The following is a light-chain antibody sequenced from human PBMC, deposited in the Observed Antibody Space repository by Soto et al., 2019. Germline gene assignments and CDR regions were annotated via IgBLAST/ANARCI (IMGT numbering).Light chain of an antibody. CDR2: DAS. V-gene: IGKV1-39*01. CDR3: QQSHSVPQT. Sequence: DLQMTQSPSSLSASVGDRVSITCRASQSITRNLNWYQQRPGKAPILLIYDASILQSGVPPRFSGSGSGTEFTLTISSLQPADSATYYCQQSHSVPQTFGGGTKVE. CDR1: QSITRN. J-gene: IGKJ4*01.